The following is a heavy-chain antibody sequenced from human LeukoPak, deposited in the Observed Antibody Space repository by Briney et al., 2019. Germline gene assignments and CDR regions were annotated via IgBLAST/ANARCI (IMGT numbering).Heavy chain of an antibody. Sequence: SETLSLTCTVSGGSISSGGYYWSWIRQHPGKGLEWIGYIYYSGNTYYTPSLKSRVTMSVDTSKNQFSLNLSSVTAADTAVYYCALGSYDSSGYFDYWGQGTLVTVSS. V-gene: IGHV4-31*03. J-gene: IGHJ4*02. CDR3: ALGSYDSSGYFDY. D-gene: IGHD3-22*01. CDR1: GGSISSGGYY. CDR2: IYYSGNT.